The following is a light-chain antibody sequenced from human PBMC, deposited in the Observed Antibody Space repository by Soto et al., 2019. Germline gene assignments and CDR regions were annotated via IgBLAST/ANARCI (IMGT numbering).Light chain of an antibody. CDR1: QDISNY. CDR2: DAS. J-gene: IGKJ4*01. Sequence: DMQLTQSPSSLSASVGDRVTITCRASQDISNYLHWYQQKPGKAPKLLIYDASNLEGGVPSRFSGSGSATYFTFTINSLQPEDVATYYCQQYASLPLTFGGGTKV. V-gene: IGKV1-33*01. CDR3: QQYASLPLT.